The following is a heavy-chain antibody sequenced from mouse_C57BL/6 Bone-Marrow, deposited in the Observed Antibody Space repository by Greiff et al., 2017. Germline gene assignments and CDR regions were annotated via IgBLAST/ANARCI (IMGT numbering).Heavy chain of an antibody. CDR2: SRNKANDYTT. D-gene: IGHD2-4*01. CDR1: GFTFSDFY. CDR3: ARDAGDYDGYYYAMDY. Sequence: EVNVVESGGGLVQSGRSLRLSCATSGFTFSDFYMEWVRQAPGKGLEWIAASRNKANDYTTEYSASVKGRFIVSRDTSQSILYLQMNALRAEDTAIYYCARDAGDYDGYYYAMDYWGQGTSVTVSS. V-gene: IGHV7-1*01. J-gene: IGHJ4*01.